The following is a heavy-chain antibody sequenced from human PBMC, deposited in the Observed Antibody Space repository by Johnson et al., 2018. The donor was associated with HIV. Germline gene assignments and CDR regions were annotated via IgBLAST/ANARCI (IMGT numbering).Heavy chain of an antibody. CDR3: ARWTVTRGAFDI. J-gene: IGHJ3*02. CDR2: ISYDGSNK. Sequence: QVQLVESGGCVVQPGRSLRLSCAASGFTFSSYAMHWVRQAPGKGLEWVAVISYDGSNKYYADSVKGRFTISRDNSKNTLYLQMNSLRAEDTAVYYCARWTVTRGAFDIWGQGTMVTVSS. D-gene: IGHD4-17*01. V-gene: IGHV3-30-3*01. CDR1: GFTFSSYA.